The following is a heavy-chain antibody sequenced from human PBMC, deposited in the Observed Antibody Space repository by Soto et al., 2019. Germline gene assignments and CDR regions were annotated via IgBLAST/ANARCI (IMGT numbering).Heavy chain of an antibody. Sequence: ASVKVSCKGSDYTVSGFSMNWMRQAPGKGLEGMGGFDPEDVETIYAQKFQGRVSMTEDTSTDTAYMELSSLRSEGTAVYCCATGPLRSICWPCLDNCAQAPLVTLSS. J-gene: IGHJ4*02. D-gene: IGHD5-12*01. CDR3: ATGPLRSICWPCLDN. V-gene: IGHV1-24*01. CDR1: DYTVSGFS. CDR2: FDPEDVET.